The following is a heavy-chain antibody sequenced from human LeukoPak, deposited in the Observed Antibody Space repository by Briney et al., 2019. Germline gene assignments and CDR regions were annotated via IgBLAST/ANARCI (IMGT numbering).Heavy chain of an antibody. D-gene: IGHD2-2*02. Sequence: PSETLSLTCTVSGGSISSSSYYWGWLRQPPGKGLEWIGSIYYSGSTYYNPSLKSRVTISVDTSKNQFSLKLSSVTAADTAVYYCARRRAVYCSSTSCYMGTGFDYWGQGTLVTVSS. CDR1: GGSISSSSYY. CDR2: IYYSGST. J-gene: IGHJ4*02. CDR3: ARRRAVYCSSTSCYMGTGFDY. V-gene: IGHV4-39*01.